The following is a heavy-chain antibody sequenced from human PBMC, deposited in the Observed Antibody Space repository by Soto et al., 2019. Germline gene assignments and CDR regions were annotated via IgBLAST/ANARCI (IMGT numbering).Heavy chain of an antibody. V-gene: IGHV3-23*01. J-gene: IGHJ4*02. D-gene: IGHD3-10*01. CDR3: EKDPGYYGSGSYYNVGEMVDY. Sequence: EVQLLESGGGLVQPGGSLRLSCAASGFTFSSYAMSWVRQAPGKGLEWVSAISGSGGSTYYADSVKGRFTISRDNSKNTLYLQINSLRAEDTAVYYCEKDPGYYGSGSYYNVGEMVDYWGQGTLVTVSS. CDR2: ISGSGGST. CDR1: GFTFSSYA.